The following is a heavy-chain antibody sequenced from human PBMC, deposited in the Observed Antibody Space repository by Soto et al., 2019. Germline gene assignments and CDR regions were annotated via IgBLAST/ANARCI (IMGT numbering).Heavy chain of an antibody. CDR3: TRGSRVEYYYYGMDV. Sequence: ALSLPCTVSGDSISSGAYYSTWILQPPGKGLEWIGYIYYSGSTNYNPSLKSRVIISVDTSKKQFSLKLSSVTAADTAVYYCTRGSRVEYYYYGMDVWGQGNTVTVSS. V-gene: IGHV4-30-4*01. CDR2: IYYSGST. CDR1: GDSISSGAYY. J-gene: IGHJ6*02. D-gene: IGHD3-3*01.